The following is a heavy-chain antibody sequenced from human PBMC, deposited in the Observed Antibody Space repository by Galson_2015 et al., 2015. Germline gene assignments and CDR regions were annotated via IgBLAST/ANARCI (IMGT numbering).Heavy chain of an antibody. CDR1: GFTFSNYW. V-gene: IGHV3-74*01. CDR2: INGDGSST. J-gene: IGHJ4*02. CDR3: TRGAYCSGGICYSCGDY. Sequence: SLRLSCAASGFTFSNYWVHWVRHAPGKGLEWLSRINGDGSSTSYADSVKGRFTISRDNAKNTLSLQMNSLRAEDSAVYYCTRGAYCSGGICYSCGDYWGQGTLVTVSS. D-gene: IGHD2-15*01.